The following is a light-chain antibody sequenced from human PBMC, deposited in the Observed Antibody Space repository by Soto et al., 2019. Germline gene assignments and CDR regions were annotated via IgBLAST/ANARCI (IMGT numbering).Light chain of an antibody. CDR2: EAS. J-gene: IGKJ4*02. CDR3: QQRGDWPPLT. Sequence: ETVLTQSPATLSLSPGESATLSCRASQNVNNFLAGYQQKPGQAPRLLIYEASKRATGIPARFSGSGSGTDFTLTISSLESEDIAVYYCQQRGDWPPLTFGGGTKVEI. CDR1: QNVNNF. V-gene: IGKV3-11*01.